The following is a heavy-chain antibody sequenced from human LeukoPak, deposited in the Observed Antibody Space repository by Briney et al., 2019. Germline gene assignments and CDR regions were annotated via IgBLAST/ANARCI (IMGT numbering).Heavy chain of an antibody. CDR2: IYYSGST. D-gene: IGHD3-22*01. V-gene: IGHV4-39*01. CDR3: ARRYYYDSSGSSAFYI. J-gene: IGHJ3*02. Sequence: SETLSLTCTVSGGSISSSSYYWGWIRQPPGKGLEWIGSIYYSGSTYYNPSLKSRVTISVDTSKNQFSLKLSSVTAADTAVYYCARRYYYDSSGSSAFYIWGQGTMVTVSS. CDR1: GGSISSSSYY.